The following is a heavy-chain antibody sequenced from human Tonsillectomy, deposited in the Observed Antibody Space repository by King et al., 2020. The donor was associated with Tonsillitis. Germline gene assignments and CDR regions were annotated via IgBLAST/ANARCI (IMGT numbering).Heavy chain of an antibody. Sequence: VQLVESVAEVKKPGESLKSSCKVSGYRFPTYWIGWVLQMPGKGLELLGISYAVDVGTGYNPSFLGQVTISVDKSIRTAYFRWSSLKASDTAMYYCARPSTSINYFDYWGQGTLVTVSS. CDR2: SYAVDVGT. V-gene: IGHV5-51*01. CDR1: GYRFPTYW. D-gene: IGHD2-2*01. CDR3: ARPSTSINYFDY. J-gene: IGHJ4*02.